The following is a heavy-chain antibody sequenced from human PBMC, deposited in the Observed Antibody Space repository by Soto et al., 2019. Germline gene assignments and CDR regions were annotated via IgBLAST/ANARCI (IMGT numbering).Heavy chain of an antibody. CDR2: ISGSGGST. CDR1: GVTFSSHA. J-gene: IGHJ4*02. D-gene: IGHD2-15*01. Sequence: PGGSLRLSCAASGVTFSSHAMSWVRQAPGKGQEWVSAISGSGGSTYYADPVKGRFIISRDNSKNAVYLQMNSLRADDTAVYYCANRYEGYCSGGSCYPLDYWGQGTLVTVSS. CDR3: ANRYEGYCSGGSCYPLDY. V-gene: IGHV3-23*01.